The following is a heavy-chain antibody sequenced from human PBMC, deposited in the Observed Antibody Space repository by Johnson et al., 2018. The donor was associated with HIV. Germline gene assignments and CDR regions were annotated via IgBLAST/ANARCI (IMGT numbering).Heavy chain of an antibody. Sequence: EVQLVESGGGLVQPGGSLRLSCAASGFTFDDYGMSWVRQAPGKGLEWVSGINWNGGSTGSADSVKGRFTISRDNAKNSLYLQMNSLRAEETAVYYCARDWVIGDAFDIWGQGTKVTVSS. J-gene: IGHJ3*02. V-gene: IGHV3-20*04. CDR1: GFTFDDYG. CDR2: INWNGGST. CDR3: ARDWVIGDAFDI. D-gene: IGHD2-21*01.